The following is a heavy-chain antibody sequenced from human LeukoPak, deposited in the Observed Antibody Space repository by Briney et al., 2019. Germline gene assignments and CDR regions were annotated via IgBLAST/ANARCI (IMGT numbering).Heavy chain of an antibody. CDR1: GGTFSSYA. D-gene: IGHD3-10*01. J-gene: IGHJ3*02. V-gene: IGHV1-69*05. CDR3: ARDLQGSGSSAFDI. CDR2: IIPIFGTA. Sequence: SVKVSCKASGGTFSSYAISWVRQAPGQGLEWMGGIIPIFGTANYAQKFQGRVTITTDESTSTAYMELSSPRSEDTAVFYCARDLQGSGSSAFDIWGQGTMVTVSS.